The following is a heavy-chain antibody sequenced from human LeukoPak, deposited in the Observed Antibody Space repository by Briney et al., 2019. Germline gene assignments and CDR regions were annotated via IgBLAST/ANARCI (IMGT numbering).Heavy chain of an antibody. Sequence: GGSLRLSCAASGFIFSNYAMNWVRQAPGKGLEWVLSISGGGDTTYYSDSVKGRFTISRDNSKNTLYLQMNSLRVEDTAVFYCAKDNTWHSGSLLTMDVWGKGTTVTVSS. CDR1: GFIFSNYA. CDR3: AKDNTWHSGSLLTMDV. V-gene: IGHV3-23*01. D-gene: IGHD2-15*01. CDR2: ISGGGDTT. J-gene: IGHJ6*03.